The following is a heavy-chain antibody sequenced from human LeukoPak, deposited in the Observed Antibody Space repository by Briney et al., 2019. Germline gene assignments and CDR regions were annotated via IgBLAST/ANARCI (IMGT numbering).Heavy chain of an antibody. Sequence: PGGSLRLSCAASGFTFSSYAMHWVRQAPGKGLGWVAVISYDGSNKYYADSVKGRFTISRDNSKNTLYLQMNSLRAEDTAVYYCARGGNSGFDYWGQGTLVTVSS. J-gene: IGHJ4*02. D-gene: IGHD4-23*01. CDR3: ARGGNSGFDY. V-gene: IGHV3-30-3*01. CDR1: GFTFSSYA. CDR2: ISYDGSNK.